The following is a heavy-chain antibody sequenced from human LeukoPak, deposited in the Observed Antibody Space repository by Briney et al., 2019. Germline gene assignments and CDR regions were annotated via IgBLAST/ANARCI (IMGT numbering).Heavy chain of an antibody. CDR3: ARVVGYSYGPFDY. J-gene: IGHJ4*02. CDR2: INSDGSST. D-gene: IGHD5-18*01. Sequence: GGSLRLSCAASGFTFSSYWMHWVRQAPGKGLVWVSRINSDGSSTSYADSVKGRFTISRDNAKNTLYLQMKSLRAEDTAVYYCARVVGYSYGPFDYWGQGTLVTVSS. V-gene: IGHV3-74*01. CDR1: GFTFSSYW.